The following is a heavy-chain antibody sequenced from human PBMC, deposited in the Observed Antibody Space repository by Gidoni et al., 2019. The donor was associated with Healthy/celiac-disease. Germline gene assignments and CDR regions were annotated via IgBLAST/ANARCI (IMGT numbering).Heavy chain of an antibody. J-gene: IGHJ5*02. CDR1: GGSISSSSYY. Sequence: QLQLQESGPGLVKPSETLSLTCTVSGGSISSSSYYWGWFRQPPGKGLEWIGSIYYSGSTYYNPSLKSRVTISVDTSKNQFSLKLSSVTAADTAVYYCARGVLHYCSSTSCYTGEWFDPWGQGTLVTVSS. V-gene: IGHV4-39*07. D-gene: IGHD2-2*02. CDR2: IYYSGST. CDR3: ARGVLHYCSSTSCYTGEWFDP.